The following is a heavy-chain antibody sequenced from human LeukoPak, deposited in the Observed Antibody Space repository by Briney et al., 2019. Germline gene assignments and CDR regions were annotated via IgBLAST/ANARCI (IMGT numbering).Heavy chain of an antibody. CDR2: IRYDGSNK. Sequence: GGSLRLSCAASGFTFSSYGMHWVRQAPGKGLEWVAFIRYDGSNKYYADSVKGRFTISRDNSKNTLYLQMNSLTAEDTAVYFCAKGVTATRPDYFDNWGQGTLVSVSS. CDR1: GFTFSSYG. J-gene: IGHJ4*02. V-gene: IGHV3-30*02. D-gene: IGHD1-20*01. CDR3: AKGVTATRPDYFDN.